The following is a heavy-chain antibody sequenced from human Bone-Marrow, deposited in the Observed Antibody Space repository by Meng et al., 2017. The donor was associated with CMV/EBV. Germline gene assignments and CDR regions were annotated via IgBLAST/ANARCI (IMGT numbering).Heavy chain of an antibody. CDR2: IWNDGNNK. CDR1: RFTFSGYG. CDR3: AKDLDTSGWYVGSDY. J-gene: IGHJ4*02. D-gene: IGHD6-19*01. V-gene: IGHV3-33*06. Sequence: GESLKISCAASRFTFSGYGMHWVRQAPGKGLEWVAVIWNDGNNKYYADSVKGRFTISRDNSNNTLYLHMNSLRAEDTAVYYCAKDLDTSGWYVGSDYCGQGTLVTVSS.